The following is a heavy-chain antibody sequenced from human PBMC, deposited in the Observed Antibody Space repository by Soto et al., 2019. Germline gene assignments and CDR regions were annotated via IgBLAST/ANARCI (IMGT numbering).Heavy chain of an antibody. J-gene: IGHJ5*02. Sequence: QAQLVQSGVEVKKPGASVKISCKASGYTFTSSGITWVRQAPGQGLEWMGWISAYNGITYYAQSLQDRVTMTTDTPTNTAYMEVRSLRSDDTAVYYCASGPSRRNPWAVSVNWFDPWGQGTLVTVSS. D-gene: IGHD6-19*01. CDR3: ASGPSRRNPWAVSVNWFDP. CDR2: ISAYNGIT. CDR1: GYTFTSSG. V-gene: IGHV1-18*01.